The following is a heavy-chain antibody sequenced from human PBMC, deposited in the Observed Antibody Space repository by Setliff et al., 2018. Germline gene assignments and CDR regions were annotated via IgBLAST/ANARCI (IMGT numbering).Heavy chain of an antibody. V-gene: IGHV1-18*01. J-gene: IGHJ6*03. CDR3: ATDVNQWDPTYMDV. Sequence: ASVKVSCKASGYTFTSYGISWVRQAPGQGLEWMGWISAYNGNTNYAQKLQGRATMTTATSTRTAYLELRALTSDDTAVYYCATDVNQWDPTYMDVWGEGTTVTVSS. D-gene: IGHD1-26*01. CDR2: ISAYNGNT. CDR1: GYTFTSYG.